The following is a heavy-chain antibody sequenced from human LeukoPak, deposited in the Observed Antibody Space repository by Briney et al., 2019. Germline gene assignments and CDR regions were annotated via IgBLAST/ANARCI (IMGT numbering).Heavy chain of an antibody. CDR1: GFTFSSYA. J-gene: IGHJ3*02. CDR3: ARGAYCSGGRCPGAFDI. CDR2: IWYDGSNK. D-gene: IGHD2-15*01. Sequence: PGGSLRLSCAASGFTFSSYAMYWVRQAPGKGLEWVTIIWYDGSNKNYADSVKGRFTISRDSSKNTLYLQMNSLRAEDTAVYYCARGAYCSGGRCPGAFDIWGQGTMVTVSS. V-gene: IGHV3-33*01.